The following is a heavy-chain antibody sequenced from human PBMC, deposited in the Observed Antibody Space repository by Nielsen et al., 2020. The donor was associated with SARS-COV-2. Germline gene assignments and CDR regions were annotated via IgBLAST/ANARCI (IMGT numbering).Heavy chain of an antibody. J-gene: IGHJ6*03. CDR2: ISAYNGNT. CDR3: ARDLGAYCSSTSCYSNYYYYNMDV. V-gene: IGHV1-18*01. Sequence: WVRQAPGQGLEWMGWISAYNGNTNHTQKLQGRVTMTTDTSTSTAYMELRSLRSDDTAVYYCARDLGAYCSSTSCYSNYYYYNMDVWGKGTTVTVSS. D-gene: IGHD2-2*01.